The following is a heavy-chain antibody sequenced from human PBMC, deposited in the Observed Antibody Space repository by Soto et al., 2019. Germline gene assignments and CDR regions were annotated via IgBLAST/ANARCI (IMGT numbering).Heavy chain of an antibody. CDR2: ISGDGGST. CDR3: AKSEKDIVVVPAAMRYYYYGMDV. D-gene: IGHD2-2*01. Sequence: GGSLRLSCAASGITFDDYAMHWVRQAPGKGLEWVSLISGDGGSTYYADSVKGRFTISRDNSKNSLYLQMNSLSTEDTALYYCAKSEKDIVVVPAAMRYYYYGMDVWGQGTTVTVSS. J-gene: IGHJ6*02. CDR1: GITFDDYA. V-gene: IGHV3-43*02.